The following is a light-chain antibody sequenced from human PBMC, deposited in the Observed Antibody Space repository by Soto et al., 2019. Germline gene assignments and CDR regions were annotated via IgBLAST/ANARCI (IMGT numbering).Light chain of an antibody. CDR2: DAS. V-gene: IGKV1-33*01. J-gene: IGKJ3*01. CDR1: QDISNY. CDR3: QQLFTYPPT. Sequence: DIQMTQSPSSLSASIGDTVTITCQASQDISNYLNWYQQKSGKAPKLLIYDASNLERGAPLRFRGSGYETDFTLTISSLQPEDFATYYCQQLFTYPPTFGPGTKVDIK.